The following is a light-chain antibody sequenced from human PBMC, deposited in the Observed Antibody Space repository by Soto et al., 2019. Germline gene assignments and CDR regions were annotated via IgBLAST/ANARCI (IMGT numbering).Light chain of an antibody. CDR3: QQYKRSWT. CDR2: KVS. Sequence: DIQMTQSPSTLSASVGDRVTITCRASQSVDTWLAWYQQKPGKAPKVLISKVSNLGSGVPSRFSGSGYGTEFTLTISSLPHDDFATYYCQQYKRSWTFGQGTKVDIK. J-gene: IGKJ1*01. V-gene: IGKV1-5*03. CDR1: QSVDTW.